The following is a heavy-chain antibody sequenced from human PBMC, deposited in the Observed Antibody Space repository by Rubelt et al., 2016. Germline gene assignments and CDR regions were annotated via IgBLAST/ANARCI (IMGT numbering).Heavy chain of an antibody. Sequence: RGLEWLGRTYYRSKWYNDYAVSVKSRITINPDTSKNQFYLQLSAVTPEDTAVYYCARGQASAFDVWAQGTLVTVSS. V-gene: IGHV6-1*01. CDR3: ARGQASAFDV. J-gene: IGHJ3*01. CDR2: TYYRSKWYN.